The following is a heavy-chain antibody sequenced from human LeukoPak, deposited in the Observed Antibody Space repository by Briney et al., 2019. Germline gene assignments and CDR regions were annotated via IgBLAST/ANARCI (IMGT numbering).Heavy chain of an antibody. D-gene: IGHD3-16*01. J-gene: IGHJ4*02. V-gene: IGHV4-30-2*01. CDR1: GASISIGGYY. CDR3: ARVGDYALKD. CDR2: IDHSGST. Sequence: PSETLSLICTVSGASISIGGYYWTWIRRPPGKGLEWIGNIDHSGSTYYNPSLKSRVTISVDTSKNHFSLKLSSVTAADTAVYYCARVGDYALKDWGQGILVTVSS.